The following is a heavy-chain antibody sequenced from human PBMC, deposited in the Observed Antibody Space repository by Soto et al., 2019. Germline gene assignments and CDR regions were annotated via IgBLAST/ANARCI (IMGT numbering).Heavy chain of an antibody. V-gene: IGHV3-30*18. Sequence: QVQLVESGGGVVQPGRSLRLSCAGSGFTFSNYGLHWVRQAPGKGREGWAVISYVGSHKYYADSVKGRFTISRDNSNNMLYLQMDSLRAEDTAVYYCAKDGAPRYCGRSSCHPAGAYWGQGTLVTVSS. CDR2: ISYVGSHK. CDR3: AKDGAPRYCGRSSCHPAGAY. J-gene: IGHJ4*02. CDR1: GFTFSNYG. D-gene: IGHD2-15*01.